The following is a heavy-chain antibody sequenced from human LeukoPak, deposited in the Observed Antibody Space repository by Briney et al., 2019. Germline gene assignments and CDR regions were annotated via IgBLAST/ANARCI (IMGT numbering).Heavy chain of an antibody. J-gene: IGHJ4*01. CDR1: GFTFSTYE. V-gene: IGHV3-48*03. CDR3: SRGMTLYY. Sequence: GGSLRLSCAASGFTFSTYEMNWVRQAPGKGLEWASYISSGDNIMFYADSVKGRFIISRDNAKNSLYLQMNSLRAEDTAVYYRSRGMTLYYLGQGNLVTVSS. CDR2: ISSGDNIM.